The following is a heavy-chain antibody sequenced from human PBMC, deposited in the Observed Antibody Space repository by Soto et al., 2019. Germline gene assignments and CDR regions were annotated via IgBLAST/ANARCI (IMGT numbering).Heavy chain of an antibody. CDR1: GGSISSYY. D-gene: IGHD5-12*01. Sequence: SETLSLTCTVSGGSISSYYWSWIRQPPGKGLEWIGYIYYSGSTNYNPSLKSRVTISVDTSKNQFSLKLSSVTAADTAVYYCAREVATSYYNWFDPWGQGTLVTVSS. CDR2: IYYSGST. V-gene: IGHV4-59*01. CDR3: AREVATSYYNWFDP. J-gene: IGHJ5*02.